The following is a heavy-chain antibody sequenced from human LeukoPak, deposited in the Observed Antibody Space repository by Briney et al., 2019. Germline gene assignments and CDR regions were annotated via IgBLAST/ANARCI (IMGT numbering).Heavy chain of an antibody. V-gene: IGHV3-53*04. CDR3: ARDQSSGGVDY. Sequence: PGGSLRLSCAASGFTVSSNHMTWVRQAPGKGLEWVSVIYSGGSTYYADSVKGRFTISRHNSKNTLYLQMNSLRAEDTAVYYCARDQSSGGVDYWGQGTLVTVSS. D-gene: IGHD3-10*01. J-gene: IGHJ4*02. CDR2: IYSGGST. CDR1: GFTVSSNH.